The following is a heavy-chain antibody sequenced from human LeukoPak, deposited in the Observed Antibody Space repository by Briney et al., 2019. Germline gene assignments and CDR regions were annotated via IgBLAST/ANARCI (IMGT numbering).Heavy chain of an antibody. V-gene: IGHV3-48*01. CDR1: EFTFSSHS. Sequence: GGSLRLSCAASEFTFSSHSMNWVRQAPGKGLEWVSYITNSGNSKSYADSVKGRFTISRDNARNSLYLQMNNLRGEDTAIYYCARDAGNSGYGCDLWGQGTLVTVSS. CDR2: ITNSGNSK. J-gene: IGHJ5*02. D-gene: IGHD5-12*01. CDR3: ARDAGNSGYGCDL.